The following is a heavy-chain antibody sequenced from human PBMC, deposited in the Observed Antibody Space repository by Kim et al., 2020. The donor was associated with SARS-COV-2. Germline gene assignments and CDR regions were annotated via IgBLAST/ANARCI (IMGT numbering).Heavy chain of an antibody. Sequence: YNPSPKSRVTISVDRSKNQFSLKLGAGTAADTAVYYWARGSGYDSASFDYWGQGNLVTVSS. D-gene: IGHD5-12*01. CDR3: ARGSGYDSASFDY. V-gene: IGHV4-30-2*01. J-gene: IGHJ4*02.